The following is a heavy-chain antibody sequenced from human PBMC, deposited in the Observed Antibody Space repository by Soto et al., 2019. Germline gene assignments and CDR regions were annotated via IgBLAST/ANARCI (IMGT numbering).Heavy chain of an antibody. Sequence: ASVKVSCKASGSTFTGYYMHWVRQAPGEGLEWLGWINPNSGGTNDTQKYQGKLTMTSNTPISTAYMELSRQRTHDTAVYYCARESGYSGYDLLAYSSGPQDYYYGMDVWGQGTTVTVS. V-gene: IGHV1-2*02. CDR2: INPNSGGT. CDR1: GSTFTGYY. CDR3: ARESGYSGYDLLAYSSGPQDYYYGMDV. D-gene: IGHD5-12*01. J-gene: IGHJ6*02.